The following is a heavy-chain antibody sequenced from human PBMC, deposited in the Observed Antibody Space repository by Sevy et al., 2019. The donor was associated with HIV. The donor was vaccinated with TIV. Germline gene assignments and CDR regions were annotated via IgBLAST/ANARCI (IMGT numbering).Heavy chain of an antibody. Sequence: SETLSLTCTVSGGSISSYYWSWIRQPPGKGLEWIGDIYYSGSTNYNPSLKSRVTISVDTSKNQFSQKLSSVTAADTAIYYCARLADWGAGRYFDYWGQGTLVTVSS. CDR1: GGSISSYY. CDR3: ARLADWGAGRYFDY. CDR2: IYYSGST. V-gene: IGHV4-59*08. J-gene: IGHJ4*02. D-gene: IGHD3-10*01.